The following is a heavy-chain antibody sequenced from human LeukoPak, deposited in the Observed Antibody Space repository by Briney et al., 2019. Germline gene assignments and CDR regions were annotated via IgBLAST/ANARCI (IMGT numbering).Heavy chain of an antibody. D-gene: IGHD3-22*01. J-gene: IGHJ4*02. CDR1: GESISSSRYY. CDR3: ASRPTNYDSSGYYPYYFDY. V-gene: IGHV3-48*01. CDR2: ISSSSSTI. Sequence: ETLSLTCTVSGESISSSRYYWDWVRQAPGKGLEWVSYISSSSSTIYYADSVKGRFTISRDNSKNTLYLQMNSLRAEDTAVYYCASRPTNYDSSGYYPYYFDYWGQGTLVTVSS.